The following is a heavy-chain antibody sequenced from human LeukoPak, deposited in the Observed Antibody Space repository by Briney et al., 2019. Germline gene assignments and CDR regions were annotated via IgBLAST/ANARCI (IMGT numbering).Heavy chain of an antibody. CDR1: GYTFTIYA. D-gene: IGHD2-15*01. V-gene: IGHV1-3*01. Sequence: ASVNVSCKASGYTFTIYAMHWVRQAPGQRLEWMGWINAGNGNTKYSQKFQGRVTITRDTSASTAYMELSSLRSEDTAVYYCAREWGDVVVVAATPLYGMDVWGQGTTVTVSS. CDR3: AREWGDVVVVAATPLYGMDV. CDR2: INAGNGNT. J-gene: IGHJ6*02.